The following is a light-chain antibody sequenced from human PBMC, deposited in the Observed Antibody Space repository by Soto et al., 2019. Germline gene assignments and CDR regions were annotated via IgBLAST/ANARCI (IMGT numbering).Light chain of an antibody. V-gene: IGLV2-14*01. Sequence: QSALTQPASVSGSPGQSITISCTGTSSDVGGYNYVSWYQQHPGKAPKLMIYDDSNRPSGVSNRFSGSKSGNTASLTISGLQAEDEADYDCSSYTSSSTLVVFGGGTKVTVL. J-gene: IGLJ2*01. CDR1: SSDVGGYNY. CDR2: DDS. CDR3: SSYTSSSTLVV.